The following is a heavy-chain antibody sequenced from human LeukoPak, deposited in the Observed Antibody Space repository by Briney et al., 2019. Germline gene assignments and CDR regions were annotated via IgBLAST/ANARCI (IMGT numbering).Heavy chain of an antibody. V-gene: IGHV3-48*03. Sequence: GGSLRLSCAASGFTFSSYEMNWVRQAPGKGLEWVSYISSSGSTIYYADSVKGRFTISRDNAKNSLYLQMNSLRAEDTAVYYCARVGSGCYYVDYWGQGTLVTVSS. CDR3: ARVGSGCYYVDY. J-gene: IGHJ4*02. D-gene: IGHD3-22*01. CDR2: ISSSGSTI. CDR1: GFTFSSYE.